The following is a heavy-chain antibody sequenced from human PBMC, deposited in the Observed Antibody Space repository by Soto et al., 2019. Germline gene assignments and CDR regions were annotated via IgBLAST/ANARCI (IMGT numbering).Heavy chain of an antibody. CDR1: GGSFSGYY. CDR3: ARAYNWNVQTGGLYYFDY. Sequence: PSETLSLTCAVYGGSFSGYYWSWIRQPPGKGLEWIGEINHSGSTNYNPSLKSRVTISVDTSKNQFSLKLSSVTAADTAVYYCARAYNWNVQTGGLYYFDYWGQGTLVTVSS. D-gene: IGHD1-1*01. V-gene: IGHV4-34*01. CDR2: INHSGST. J-gene: IGHJ4*02.